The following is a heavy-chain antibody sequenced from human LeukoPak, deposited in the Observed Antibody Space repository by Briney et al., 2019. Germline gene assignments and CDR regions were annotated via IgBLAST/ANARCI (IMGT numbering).Heavy chain of an antibody. CDR2: INPSGGST. V-gene: IGHV1-46*01. J-gene: IGHJ6*03. CDR1: RYTFTSYY. CDR3: AREMGGWYFPYYYYYMDV. D-gene: IGHD6-19*01. Sequence: ASVKVSCKASRYTFTSYYMHWVRQAPGQGREWMGIINPSGGSTSYAQKCQGKVTMTRDMSTSTVYMELSSLSSEDTAVYYCAREMGGWYFPYYYYYMDVWGKGTTVTVSS.